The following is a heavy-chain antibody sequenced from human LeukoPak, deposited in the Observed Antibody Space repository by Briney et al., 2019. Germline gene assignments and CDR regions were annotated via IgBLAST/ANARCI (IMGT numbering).Heavy chain of an antibody. CDR1: GFTFSSYG. V-gene: IGHV3-23*01. D-gene: IGHD6-13*01. CDR3: AKDAWVALIAAAGNFDY. Sequence: HTGGSLRLSCAASGFTFSSYGMSWVRQAPGKGLEWVSAISGSGGSTYYADSVKGRFTISRDNSKNTLYLQMNSLRAEDTAVYYCAKDAWVALIAAAGNFDYWGQGTLVTVSS. J-gene: IGHJ4*02. CDR2: ISGSGGST.